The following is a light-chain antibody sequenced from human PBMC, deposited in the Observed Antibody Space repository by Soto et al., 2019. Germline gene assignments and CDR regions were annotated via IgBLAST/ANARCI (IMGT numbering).Light chain of an antibody. J-gene: IGKJ4*01. CDR2: GAS. CDR1: QSISSQ. CDR3: QQYNSWPMFT. Sequence: EIVMTQSPVTLSVSPGERATLSCRASQSISSQLAWYQQKPGQAPRLLISGASTRATGIPARFSGGGSGTEFTLTISSLQSEDFAVYYCQQYNSWPMFTFGGGTKVEIK. V-gene: IGKV3-15*01.